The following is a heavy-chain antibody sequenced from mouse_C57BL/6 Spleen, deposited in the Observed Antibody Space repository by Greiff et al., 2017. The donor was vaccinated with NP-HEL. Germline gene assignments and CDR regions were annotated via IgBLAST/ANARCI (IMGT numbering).Heavy chain of an antibody. D-gene: IGHD1-1*01. CDR3: ARAPDYGSSYLFAY. V-gene: IGHV5-4*01. CDR2: ISDGGSYT. Sequence: EVQLVESGGGLVKPGGSLKLSCAASGFTFSSYAMSWVRQTPEKRLEWVATISDGGSYTYYPDNVKGRFTISRDNAKNNLYLQMSHLKSEDTAMYYCARAPDYGSSYLFAYWGQGTLVTVSA. CDR1: GFTFSSYA. J-gene: IGHJ3*01.